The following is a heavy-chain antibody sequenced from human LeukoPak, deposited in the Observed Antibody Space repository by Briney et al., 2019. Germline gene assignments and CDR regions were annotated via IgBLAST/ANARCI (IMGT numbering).Heavy chain of an antibody. J-gene: IGHJ4*02. V-gene: IGHV1-18*01. Sequence: ASVKVSCKASGYTFTSYGIRWVRQAPGQGLEWMGWISAYNGNTNYAQKLQGRVTMTTDTSTSTAYMELRSLRSDDTAVYYCARAPGSGSYSAFDYWGQGTLVTVSS. CDR1: GYTFTSYG. CDR2: ISAYNGNT. D-gene: IGHD1-26*01. CDR3: ARAPGSGSYSAFDY.